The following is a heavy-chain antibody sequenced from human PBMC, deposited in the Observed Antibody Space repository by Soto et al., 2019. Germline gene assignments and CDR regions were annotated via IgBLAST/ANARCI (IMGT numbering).Heavy chain of an antibody. Sequence: ASETLSLTCAVYGGSFSGYYWSWIRQPPGKGLEWIGEINHSGSTNYNPSLKSRVTISVDTSKNQFSLKLSSVTAADTAVYYCARGRSTRYYYYGMDVWGQGTTVTVSS. D-gene: IGHD2-2*01. V-gene: IGHV4-34*01. CDR3: ARGRSTRYYYYGMDV. CDR1: GGSFSGYY. CDR2: INHSGST. J-gene: IGHJ6*02.